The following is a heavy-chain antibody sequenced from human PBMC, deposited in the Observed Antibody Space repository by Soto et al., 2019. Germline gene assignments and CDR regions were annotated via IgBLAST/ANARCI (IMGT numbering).Heavy chain of an antibody. Sequence: GGSLRLSCAASGFTFSSYAMSWVRQAPGKGLEWVSAISGSGGSTYYADSVKGRFTISRDNSKNTLYLQMNSLRAEDTAVYYCAKIRYVRGDIVVVPAAITFDYWGQGTLVTVSS. D-gene: IGHD2-2*01. J-gene: IGHJ4*02. V-gene: IGHV3-23*01. CDR1: GFTFSSYA. CDR3: AKIRYVRGDIVVVPAAITFDY. CDR2: ISGSGGST.